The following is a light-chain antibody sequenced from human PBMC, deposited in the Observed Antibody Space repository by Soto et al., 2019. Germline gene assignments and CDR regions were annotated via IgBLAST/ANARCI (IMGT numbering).Light chain of an antibody. CDR1: QDITND. CDR2: EAS. Sequence: DIQMTQSPSSLSASVGDRVTITCQASQDITNDLNWYQQKPGKASKILIYEASNLETGDPSRFSGGGSGTDFTCTISSLQPEDIATYFCQQYDNVPLTFGGGTKVEIK. J-gene: IGKJ4*01. V-gene: IGKV1-33*01. CDR3: QQYDNVPLT.